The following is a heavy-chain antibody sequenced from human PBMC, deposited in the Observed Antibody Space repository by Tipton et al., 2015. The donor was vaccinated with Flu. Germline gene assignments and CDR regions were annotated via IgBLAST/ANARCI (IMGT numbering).Heavy chain of an antibody. CDR1: GDSVSSTTAS. J-gene: IGHJ4*02. CDR3: ARRQISGWYCFGS. D-gene: IGHD6-19*01. CDR2: TYYRSHWSD. V-gene: IGHV6-1*01. Sequence: PGLVKPSETLSLTCAISGDSVSSTTASWNWIRQSPSRGLEWLGRTYYRSHWSDDFAPSVKNRLSIDPDTNNNQLSLQLQSVTPEDTAVYYCARRQISGWYCFGSWGQGTLVTVSS.